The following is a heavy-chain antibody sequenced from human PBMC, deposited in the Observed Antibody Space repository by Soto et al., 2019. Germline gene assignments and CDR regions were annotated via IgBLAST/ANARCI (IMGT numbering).Heavy chain of an antibody. CDR3: AQGSQLRTPGY. CDR2: ITPNSGGT. V-gene: IGHV1-2*02. Sequence: ASAHSCCESPLDTYNGYSMQCVRHPPAQGLEWMGWITPNSGGTDYAQKFQGRVTITRDTSATTAYMELSSLRSEYSALYYCAQGSQLRTPGYRGQGPLLTVPS. CDR1: LDTYNGYS. D-gene: IGHD2-2*01. J-gene: IGHJ4*02.